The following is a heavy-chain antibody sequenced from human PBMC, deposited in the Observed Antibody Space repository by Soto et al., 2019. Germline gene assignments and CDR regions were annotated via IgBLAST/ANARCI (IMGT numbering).Heavy chain of an antibody. Sequence: PGGSLRLSCAASGFTFNDHYMDWVRQAPGKGLEWVGRSRNKANSYTTEYAASVKGRFAISRDDSKNSLYLQMNSLKTEDSAVYYCTRLLRTSSGYDFDFWGQGT. CDR3: TRLLRTSSGYDFDF. CDR2: SRNKANSYTT. CDR1: GFTFNDHY. V-gene: IGHV3-72*01. J-gene: IGHJ4*02. D-gene: IGHD5-12*01.